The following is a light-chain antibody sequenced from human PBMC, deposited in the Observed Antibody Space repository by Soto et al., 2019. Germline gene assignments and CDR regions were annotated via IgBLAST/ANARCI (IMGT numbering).Light chain of an antibody. J-gene: IGKJ5*01. CDR2: AAS. V-gene: IGKV1-12*01. CDR3: QHANSFPLT. Sequence: DIQMTQSPSSVSASVGDRVTITCRASQGISSWVAWYQQKPGKAPKVLIYAASSLQSGVPSRFSGRGSETDFTLTISSLQPEDFATYYCQHANSFPLTFGQGTRLEIK. CDR1: QGISSW.